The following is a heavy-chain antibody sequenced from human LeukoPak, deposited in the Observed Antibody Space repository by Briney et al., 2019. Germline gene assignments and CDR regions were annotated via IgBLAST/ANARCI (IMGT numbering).Heavy chain of an antibody. CDR3: ANRRGTSGWSEGYFDY. D-gene: IGHD6-19*01. Sequence: SGPTLVNPTQTLTLTCTFSGFSLSTSGVGVGWIRQPPGKAPEWLTLSSWDDDKRYSPSLKSRLTITKDTSKNQVVLTMTNVDPLDTATYYCANRRGTSGWSEGYFDYWGQGTLVTVSS. J-gene: IGHJ4*02. CDR2: SSWDDDK. CDR1: GFSLSTSGVG. V-gene: IGHV2-5*02.